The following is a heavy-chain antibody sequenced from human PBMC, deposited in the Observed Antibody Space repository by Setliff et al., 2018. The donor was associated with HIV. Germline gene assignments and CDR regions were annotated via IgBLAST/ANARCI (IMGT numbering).Heavy chain of an antibody. CDR1: GYTFTNYG. CDR3: ARAPFTSGHYGADY. J-gene: IGHJ4*02. D-gene: IGHD3-10*01. Sequence: ASVKVSCKTSGYTFTNYGISWVRQAPGQGLEWTGWIRTYNGNTNYAQRFQGRVTMTRDTSRGTVYMELRSLRSEDTAVYCCARAPFTSGHYGADYWGQGTLVTVSS. V-gene: IGHV1-18*01. CDR2: IRTYNGNT.